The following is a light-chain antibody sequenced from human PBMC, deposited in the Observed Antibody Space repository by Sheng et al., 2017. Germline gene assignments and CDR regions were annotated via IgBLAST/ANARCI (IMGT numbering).Light chain of an antibody. J-gene: IGLJ3*02. CDR1: TGAVTSGHY. CDR3: LLSYSGGRGV. CDR2: DTN. Sequence: QTVVTQEPSLTVYPGGTVTLTCDSSTGAVTSGHYPYWFQQKSGQAPRTLIFDTNKRHSWTPARFSGSLLGGKAALTLSGAQAEDEAEYYCLLSYSGGRGVFGGGTKLTVL. V-gene: IGLV7-46*01.